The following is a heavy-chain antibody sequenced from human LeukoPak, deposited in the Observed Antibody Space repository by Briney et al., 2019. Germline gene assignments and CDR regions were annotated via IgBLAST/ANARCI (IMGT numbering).Heavy chain of an antibody. V-gene: IGHV1-3*01. CDR1: GYTFTSYA. J-gene: IGHJ4*02. CDR3: ARSIRSLLWFRSPLDY. D-gene: IGHD3-10*01. Sequence: GASVKVSCKASGYTFTSYAMHWVRQSPGQRLEWMGWINAGNGNTKYSQKFQGRVTITRDTSASTAYMELSSLRSEDTAVYYCARSIRSLLWFRSPLDYWGQGTLVTVSS. CDR2: INAGNGNT.